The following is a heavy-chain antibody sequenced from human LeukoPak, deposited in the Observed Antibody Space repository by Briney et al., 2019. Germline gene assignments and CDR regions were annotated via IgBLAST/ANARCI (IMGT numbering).Heavy chain of an antibody. Sequence: SETLSLTCTVSGDSISSYYWSWIRQPPGKGLEWIGYVYYSGSTNYNPSLKSRVTISVDKSKNQFSLMLSSVTAADTAVYYCAKAAYYYDSGGYYYGYFQHWGQGTLVTVSS. D-gene: IGHD3-22*01. J-gene: IGHJ1*01. CDR2: VYYSGST. V-gene: IGHV4-59*01. CDR1: GDSISSYY. CDR3: AKAAYYYDSGGYYYGYFQH.